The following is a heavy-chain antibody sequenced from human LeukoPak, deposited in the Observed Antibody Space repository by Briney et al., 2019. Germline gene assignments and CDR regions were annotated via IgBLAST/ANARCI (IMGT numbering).Heavy chain of an antibody. J-gene: IGHJ4*02. D-gene: IGHD1-26*01. CDR1: GFTFSNYE. Sequence: GGSLRLSCAPSGFTFSNYEMNWVRQAPGKGLEWVSYISGSGKNIYYADSVKGRFTISRDNAKNTLYLQMNSLRAEDTAGYYCASLGATSGYWGQGTLVTVSS. CDR3: ASLGATSGY. CDR2: ISGSGKNI. V-gene: IGHV3-48*03.